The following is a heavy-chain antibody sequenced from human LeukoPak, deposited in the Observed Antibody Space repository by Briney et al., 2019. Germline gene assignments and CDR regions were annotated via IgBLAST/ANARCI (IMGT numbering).Heavy chain of an antibody. CDR1: GYTFTSYG. D-gene: IGHD2-21*02. V-gene: IGHV1-18*01. CDR3: ARAVVVTAIHDY. Sequence: ASVKVSCKASGYTFTSYGINWVRQAPGQGLEWMGWISTYNGDTNYAQKLQGRVTMTTDTSTSTAYMELRSLRSDDTAVYYCARAVVVTAIHDYWGQGTLVTVSS. CDR2: ISTYNGDT. J-gene: IGHJ4*02.